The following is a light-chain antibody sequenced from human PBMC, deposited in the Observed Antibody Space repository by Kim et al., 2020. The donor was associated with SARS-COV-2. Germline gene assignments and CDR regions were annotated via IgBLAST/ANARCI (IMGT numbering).Light chain of an antibody. CDR1: RQSTSSY. Sequence: GGTTAPPCSGGRQSTSSYLAWYQQKPGQAPSLLIYGASSRATGVPDRFSGSGSGTDFTLTISRLQPEDFAVYYCQQYDNSQETFGQGTKVEI. CDR3: QQYDNSQET. V-gene: IGKV3-20*01. J-gene: IGKJ1*01. CDR2: GAS.